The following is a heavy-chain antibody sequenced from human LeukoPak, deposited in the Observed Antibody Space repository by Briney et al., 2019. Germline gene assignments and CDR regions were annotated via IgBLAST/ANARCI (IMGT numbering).Heavy chain of an antibody. V-gene: IGHV3-23*01. J-gene: IGHJ4*02. D-gene: IGHD2-15*01. CDR1: GLTFSSYA. CDR3: ARAGYCSGGSCYGSDY. CDR2: ISGNGGGT. Sequence: GGSLRLSCAASGLTFSSYAMSWVRQAPGKGLEWVSGISGNGGGTYYADSVKGRFTISRDNSKNTLYLQMDSLRAEDTAVYYCARAGYCSGGSCYGSDYWGQGTLVSVSS.